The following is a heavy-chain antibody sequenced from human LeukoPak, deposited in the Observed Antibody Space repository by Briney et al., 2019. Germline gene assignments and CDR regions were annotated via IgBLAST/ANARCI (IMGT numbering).Heavy chain of an antibody. Sequence: PGGSLRLSCAASGFTFSSYAMHWVRQAPGKGLEWVAVISYDGSNKYYADSVKGRFTISRDNAKNSLYLQMNSLRAEDTVVYYCAKGRYTLDYWGQGTLVTVSS. D-gene: IGHD3-16*01. V-gene: IGHV3-30-3*01. CDR1: GFTFSSYA. J-gene: IGHJ4*02. CDR3: AKGRYTLDY. CDR2: ISYDGSNK.